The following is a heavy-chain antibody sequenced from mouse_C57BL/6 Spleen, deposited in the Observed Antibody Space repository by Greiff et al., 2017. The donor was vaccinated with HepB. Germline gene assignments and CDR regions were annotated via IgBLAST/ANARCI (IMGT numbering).Heavy chain of an antibody. Sequence: EVKVEESGGGLVQPKGSLKLSCAASGFSFNTYAMNWVRQAPGKGLEWVARIRSKSNNYATYYADSVKDRFTISRDDSESMLYLQMNNLKTEDTAMYYCVRQRYAMDYWGQGTSVTVSS. CDR2: IRSKSNNYAT. J-gene: IGHJ4*01. V-gene: IGHV10-1*01. CDR1: GFSFNTYA. CDR3: VRQRYAMDY.